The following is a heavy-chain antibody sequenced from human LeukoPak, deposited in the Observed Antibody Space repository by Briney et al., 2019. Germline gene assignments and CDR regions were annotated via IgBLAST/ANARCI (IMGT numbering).Heavy chain of an antibody. CDR1: GFAFSSCG. CDR3: ATETIGRHYDY. V-gene: IGHV3-21*01. CDR2: IGPTGTDR. D-gene: IGHD1-14*01. J-gene: IGHJ4*02. Sequence: GGSLRLSCAASGFAFSSCGFNWVRQAPGKGLEWVSSIGPTGTDRYYADSDRGRFTISRDNAKNSMYLQMDSLRDEDTAVYYCATETIGRHYDYWGQGTLLTVSS.